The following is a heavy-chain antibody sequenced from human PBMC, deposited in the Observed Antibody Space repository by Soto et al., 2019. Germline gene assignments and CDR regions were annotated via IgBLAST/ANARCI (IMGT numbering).Heavy chain of an antibody. V-gene: IGHV1-8*01. CDR3: ARGINYYDSGDDAFDI. Sequence: QVQLVQSGAEVKKPGASVKVSCKASGYTFTSYDINWVRQATGQGLEWMGWMNPNSGNTGYAQKFQGRVTMTRNTFISTAYMELSSLTSEATAVYYCARGINYYDSGDDAFDIWGQGTMVTVSS. CDR1: GYTFTSYD. J-gene: IGHJ3*02. CDR2: MNPNSGNT. D-gene: IGHD3-10*01.